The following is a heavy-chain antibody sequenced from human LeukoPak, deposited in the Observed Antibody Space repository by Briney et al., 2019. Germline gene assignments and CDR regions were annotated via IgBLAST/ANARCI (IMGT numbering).Heavy chain of an antibody. CDR1: GGSISSYY. J-gene: IGHJ3*02. CDR3: ARDPMAGTFRAFDI. V-gene: IGHV4-4*07. D-gene: IGHD6-19*01. Sequence: PSETLSLTCTVSGGSISSYYWSWIRQPAGKGLEGIGRIYSRGSTNYNPSLQSRVTMSVDTSKNQISLKLNSVTAADTAVYYCARDPMAGTFRAFDIWGQGTMVTVSS. CDR2: IYSRGST.